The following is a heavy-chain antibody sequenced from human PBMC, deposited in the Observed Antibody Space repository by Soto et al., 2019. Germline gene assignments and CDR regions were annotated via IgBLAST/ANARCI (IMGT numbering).Heavy chain of an antibody. V-gene: IGHV5-10-1*01. J-gene: IGHJ4*02. CDR3: AKHIGPQDGLVDY. CDR1: GYSFTSYW. CDR2: IDPSDSYT. D-gene: IGHD2-21*01. Sequence: PGESLKISCKGSGYSFTSYWISWVRQMPGKGLEWMGRIDPSDSYTNYSPSFQGHVTISADKSISTAYLQWSSLKASDTAMYYCAKHIGPQDGLVDYGGQGPLVPVSS.